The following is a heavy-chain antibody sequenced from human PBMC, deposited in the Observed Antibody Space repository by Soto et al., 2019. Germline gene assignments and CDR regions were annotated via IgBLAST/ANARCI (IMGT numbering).Heavy chain of an antibody. D-gene: IGHD3-16*01. Sequence: ASVKVSCKASGDTFSNFDFNWVRQASGQGPEWMGWMYPNNGQTAYARTFQGRVTMTWNSSTSTAYMELSSLTSEDTAVYYCATMIRGLIHWLDRRGQGTLVTVSS. CDR3: ATMIRGLIHWLDR. CDR2: MYPNNGQT. CDR1: GDTFSNFD. J-gene: IGHJ5*02. V-gene: IGHV1-8*01.